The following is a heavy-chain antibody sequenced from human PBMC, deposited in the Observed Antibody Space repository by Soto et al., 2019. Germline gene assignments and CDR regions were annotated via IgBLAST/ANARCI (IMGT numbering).Heavy chain of an antibody. CDR3: ARDSDDSSSWYGNYYYGMDV. D-gene: IGHD6-13*01. V-gene: IGHV4-31*03. Sequence: QVQLQESGPGLVKPSQTLSLTCTVSGGSISSGGYYWSWIRQHPGKGLEWIGYIYYSGSTYYNPSLKSRVTISVDTSKNQFSLTLSSVTAADTAVYYCARDSDDSSSWYGNYYYGMDVWGQGTTVTVSS. CDR1: GGSISSGGYY. J-gene: IGHJ6*02. CDR2: IYYSGST.